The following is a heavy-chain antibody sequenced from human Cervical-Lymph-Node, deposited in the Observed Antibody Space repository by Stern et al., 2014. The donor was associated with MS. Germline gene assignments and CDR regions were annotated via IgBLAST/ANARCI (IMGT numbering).Heavy chain of an antibody. CDR1: GFTFSSYG. Sequence: VQLLESGGGVVQPGRSLRLSCAASGFTFSSYGMHWVRQAPGKGLEWVAVISYDGSNKYYADSVKGRFTISRDNSKNTLYLQMNSLRAEDTAVYYCAKEGYCSGGSCYYVVDYWGQGTLVTVSS. J-gene: IGHJ4*02. CDR2: ISYDGSNK. CDR3: AKEGYCSGGSCYYVVDY. D-gene: IGHD2-15*01. V-gene: IGHV3-30*18.